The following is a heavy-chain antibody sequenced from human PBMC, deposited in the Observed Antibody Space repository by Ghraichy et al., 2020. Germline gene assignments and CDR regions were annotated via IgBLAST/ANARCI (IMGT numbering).Heavy chain of an antibody. V-gene: IGHV4-59*01. CDR2: IYYSGST. J-gene: IGHJ4*02. D-gene: IGHD5-12*01. CDR3: ARYSGYDSYHFDY. Sequence: TLSLTCSVSGGSISSYYWSWIRQPPGKGLEWIGYIYYSGSTNYNPSLKSRVTTSVDTSKNQFSLKLSSVTAADTAVYYCARYSGYDSYHFDYWGQGTLVTVSS. CDR1: GGSISSYY.